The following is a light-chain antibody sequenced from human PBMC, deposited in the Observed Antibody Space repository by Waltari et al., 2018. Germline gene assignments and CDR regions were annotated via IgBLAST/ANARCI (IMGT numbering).Light chain of an antibody. CDR2: EVS. Sequence: QSALTQPPSVSGSPGQSVTISCTGISTDVGGYDRVSWYQQSPGTAPKLMISEVSNRPAGVPDRFSGSKSGNTASLTISGLQAEDEADYYCNLYAGSSTLGVFGGGTKLTVL. V-gene: IGLV2-18*01. CDR1: STDVGGYDR. CDR3: NLYAGSSTLGV. J-gene: IGLJ3*02.